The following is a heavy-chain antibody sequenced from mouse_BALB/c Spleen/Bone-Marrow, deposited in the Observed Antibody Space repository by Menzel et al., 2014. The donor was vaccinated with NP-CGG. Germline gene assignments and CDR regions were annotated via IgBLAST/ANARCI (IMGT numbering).Heavy chain of an antibody. J-gene: IGHJ4*01. CDR3: TRSGGENALDI. Sequence: EVKLVESRGGLVKAGGSLKLSCAASGFTFSDYAMSWVRLTPEKRLEWVATISSGGRYTYYIDSVKGRLTISRDNAKNTRYLQMSSLRSEDTAMFYCTRSGGENALDIWGQGTSVTVSS. CDR1: GFTFSDYA. V-gene: IGHV5-9-1*01. CDR2: ISSGGRYT.